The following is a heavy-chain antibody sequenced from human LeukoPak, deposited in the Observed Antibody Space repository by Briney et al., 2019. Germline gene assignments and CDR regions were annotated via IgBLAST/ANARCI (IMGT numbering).Heavy chain of an antibody. CDR2: IYHSGST. CDR3: ARMDIVVVPAAIVVVFDY. V-gene: IGHV4-30-2*01. Sequence: SETLSLTCTVSGGSISSGGYYWSWIRQPPGKGLEWIGYIYHSGSTYYNPSLKSRVTISVDTSKNQFSLKLSSVTAADTAVYYCARMDIVVVPAAIVVVFDYWGQGTLVTVSS. D-gene: IGHD2-2*03. J-gene: IGHJ4*02. CDR1: GGSISSGGYY.